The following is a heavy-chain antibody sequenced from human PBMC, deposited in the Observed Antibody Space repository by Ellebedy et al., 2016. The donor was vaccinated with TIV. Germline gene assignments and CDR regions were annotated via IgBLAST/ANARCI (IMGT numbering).Heavy chain of an antibody. V-gene: IGHV3-11*01. CDR2: ISGSGDTI. CDR1: GFIFSDYY. CDR3: AKGETRGYCDTTNCNVGFDD. J-gene: IGHJ4*02. Sequence: GESLKISXAASGFIFSDYYMSWIRQAPGKGLEWVSYISGSGDTIYYADSVKGRFTLSRDNAQNSLYLQMSALRAEDTAMYYSAKGETRGYCDTTNCNVGFDDWGQGTLVTVSS. D-gene: IGHD2-2*01.